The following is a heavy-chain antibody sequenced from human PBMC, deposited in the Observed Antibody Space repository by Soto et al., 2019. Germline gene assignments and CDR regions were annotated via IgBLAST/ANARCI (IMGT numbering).Heavy chain of an antibody. CDR3: ASAEYYYDTSGWSY. Sequence: PGGSLRLSCAASGFTFNSYSMNWVRQAPGKGLEWVSSISSSSSYIYYADSVKGRFTISRDNAKNSLYLQMNSLRAEDTAVYYCASAEYYYDTSGWSYWGQGTLVTVSS. D-gene: IGHD3-22*01. CDR1: GFTFNSYS. J-gene: IGHJ4*02. CDR2: ISSSSSYI. V-gene: IGHV3-21*01.